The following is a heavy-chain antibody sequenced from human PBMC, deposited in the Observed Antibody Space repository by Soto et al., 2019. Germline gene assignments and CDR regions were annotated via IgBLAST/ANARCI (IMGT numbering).Heavy chain of an antibody. J-gene: IGHJ4*02. D-gene: IGHD2-2*01. CDR1: GFSLSNARMG. Sequence: QVTLKESGPVLVKPTETLTLTCTVSGFSLSNARMGVSWIRQPPGKALEWLAHILSNDEKSYSTSLKSRLTISKDTSKSQVVLTMTNMDPVDTATYYCARIWGVAPDDPFDYWGQGTLVTVSS. V-gene: IGHV2-26*01. CDR3: ARIWGVAPDDPFDY. CDR2: ILSNDEK.